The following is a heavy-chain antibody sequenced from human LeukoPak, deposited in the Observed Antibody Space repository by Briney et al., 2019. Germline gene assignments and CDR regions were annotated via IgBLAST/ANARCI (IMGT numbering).Heavy chain of an antibody. CDR2: INHRGIT. J-gene: IGHJ4*02. CDR1: GGSFIGFH. D-gene: IGHD4-17*01. CDR3: ARDPSTVIGVSYYFDF. Sequence: SETLSVTCAVSGGSFIGFHWNWIRQSPTKGLEWIGEINHRGITNYNPSLKSRITISLDTSKSQFSLNLRSVTAADTAVYYCARDPSTVIGVSYYFDFWGQGTQVTVSS. V-gene: IGHV4-34*01.